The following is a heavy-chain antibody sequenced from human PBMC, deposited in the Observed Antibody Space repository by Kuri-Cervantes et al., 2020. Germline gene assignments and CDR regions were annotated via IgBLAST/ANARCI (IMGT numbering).Heavy chain of an antibody. CDR1: GFTFSNSD. Sequence: ETLSLTCAASGFTFSNSDMNWVRQAPGKGLEWVSGVSWNGSRTHYADSVKGRFTISRDNAKNSLYLQMNSLRTEDTALYYCAKGVPYSSSWFDYWGQGTLVTVSS. J-gene: IGHJ4*02. CDR3: AKGVPYSSSWFDY. D-gene: IGHD6-13*01. V-gene: IGHV3-19*01. CDR2: VSWNGSRT.